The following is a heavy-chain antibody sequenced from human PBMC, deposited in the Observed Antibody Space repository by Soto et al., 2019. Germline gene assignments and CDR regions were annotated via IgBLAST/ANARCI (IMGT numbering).Heavy chain of an antibody. Sequence: GGSLRLSCAASGFTFSSYGMHWVRQAPGKGLEWVAVMSYDGSNKYYADSVKGRFTIPRDNSKNTVHLQMSSLRAEDTAVYYCAKDGVSCSGGSCSSPGYSGNDVWGQGSTVTVS. D-gene: IGHD2-15*01. J-gene: IGHJ6*02. CDR2: MSYDGSNK. CDR1: GFTFSSYG. CDR3: AKDGVSCSGGSCSSPGYSGNDV. V-gene: IGHV3-30*18.